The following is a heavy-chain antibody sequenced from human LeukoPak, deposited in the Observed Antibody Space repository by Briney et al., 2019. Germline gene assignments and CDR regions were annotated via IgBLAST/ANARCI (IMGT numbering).Heavy chain of an antibody. CDR1: GVSISSYY. CDR2: IYYSGST. J-gene: IGHJ4*02. CDR3: ASSVELYYYDSSGYPSFDY. Sequence: SETLSLTCTVSGVSISSYYWSWIRQPPGKGLEWIGYIYYSGSTNYNPSLKSRVTISVDTSKNQFSLKLSSVTAADTAVYYCASSVELYYYDSSGYPSFDYWGQGTLVTVSS. D-gene: IGHD3-22*01. V-gene: IGHV4-59*01.